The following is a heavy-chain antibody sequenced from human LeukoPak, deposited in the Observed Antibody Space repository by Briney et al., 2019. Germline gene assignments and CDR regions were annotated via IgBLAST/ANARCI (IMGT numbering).Heavy chain of an antibody. CDR1: GGSISSDRYS. Sequence: PSETLSLTCTVSGGSISSDRYSWSWIRQPPGKGLEWIGYLYHSGSTYYNASLNSRLSISVDRSKNQFSLKLSSVTAADTAVYFCAREFCTNTGCHFDYWGQGTLVTVSS. CDR2: LYHSGST. V-gene: IGHV4-30-2*01. CDR3: AREFCTNTGCHFDY. D-gene: IGHD2-2*01. J-gene: IGHJ4*02.